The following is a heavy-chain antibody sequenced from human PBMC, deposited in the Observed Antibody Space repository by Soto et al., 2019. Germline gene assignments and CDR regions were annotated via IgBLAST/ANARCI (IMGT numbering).Heavy chain of an antibody. D-gene: IGHD3-3*01. CDR3: ARLRFPITIFGVVITWTKYYGMDV. V-gene: IGHV6-1*01. J-gene: IGHJ6*02. Sequence: QSLSHTGAISGDSVSNNSAAWNWIRKTPSRGLEWLGRTYYRSKWYNDYAVSVKSRITTNPDTSKNQFSLQLNSVTPEDTAVYYCARLRFPITIFGVVITWTKYYGMDVWGQGTTVTVSS. CDR2: TYYRSKWYN. CDR1: GDSVSNNSAA.